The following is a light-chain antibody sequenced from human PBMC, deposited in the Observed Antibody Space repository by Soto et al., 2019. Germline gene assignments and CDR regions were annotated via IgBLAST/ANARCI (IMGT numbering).Light chain of an antibody. J-gene: IGKJ5*01. CDR1: QSVSSSY. V-gene: IGKV3D-20*02. CDR2: GAS. Sequence: DIVLTQTPITLSPSALKPSAVSFMTSQSVSSSYLAWYQQKPGQAPRLLIYGASSRATGIPDRFSGSGSGTDFTLTISRLEPEESAVYYCQQRHMWPIQFGQGTRLEVK. CDR3: QQRHMWPIQ.